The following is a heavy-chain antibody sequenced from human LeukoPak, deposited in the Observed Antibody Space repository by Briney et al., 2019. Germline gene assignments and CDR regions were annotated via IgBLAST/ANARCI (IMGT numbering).Heavy chain of an antibody. Sequence: SETLSLTRAVYGGSFSGYYWSWIRQPPGKGLELIGEINHSGSTNYNPSLKSRVTISVDTSKNQFSLKLSSVTAADTAVYYCARADSSGFKGNWFDPWGQGTLVTVSS. CDR2: INHSGST. V-gene: IGHV4-34*01. D-gene: IGHD3-22*01. CDR3: ARADSSGFKGNWFDP. J-gene: IGHJ5*02. CDR1: GGSFSGYY.